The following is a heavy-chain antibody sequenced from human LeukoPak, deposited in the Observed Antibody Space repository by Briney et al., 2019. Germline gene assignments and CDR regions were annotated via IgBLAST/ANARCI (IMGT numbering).Heavy chain of an antibody. CDR2: IANDGRDK. Sequence: PGGSLRLSCAASGFTFSDYGMHWVRQAPGKGLEWVAVIANDGRDKKYADSVRGRFTISRDNSKNTVYLQMNSLRAEDTAVYYCASEGYCSSTSCYEAWYWGQGTLVTVSS. J-gene: IGHJ4*02. CDR1: GFTFSDYG. D-gene: IGHD2-2*01. V-gene: IGHV3-30*03. CDR3: ASEGYCSSTSCYEAWY.